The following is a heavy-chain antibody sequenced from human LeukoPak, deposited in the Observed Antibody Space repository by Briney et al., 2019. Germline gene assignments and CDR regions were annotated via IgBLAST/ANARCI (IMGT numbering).Heavy chain of an antibody. CDR2: IYTSGST. J-gene: IGHJ4*02. D-gene: IGHD6-19*01. CDR1: GGSISSYY. CDR3: ARDPPGIAVASHFDY. Sequence: PPETLSLTCTVSGGSISSYYWSWIRQPAGKGLEWIGRIYTSGSTNYNPSLKSRVTMSVDTSKNQFSLKLSSVTAADTAVYYCARDPPGIAVASHFDYWGQGTLVTVSS. V-gene: IGHV4-4*07.